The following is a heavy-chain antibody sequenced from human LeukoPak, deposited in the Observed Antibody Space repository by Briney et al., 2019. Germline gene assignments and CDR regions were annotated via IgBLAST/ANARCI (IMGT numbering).Heavy chain of an antibody. V-gene: IGHV1-2*02. Sequence: ASVKVSCKASGYTFTDFYIHWVRQAPGQGPEWMGWTNPNIGSTNSAQKFQGRVTMTRDASIITAYMELSRLTSDDTAVYYCAREVTTVSNFDFWGQGTLVTVSS. J-gene: IGHJ4*02. CDR1: GYTFTDFY. CDR2: TNPNIGST. D-gene: IGHD4-17*01. CDR3: AREVTTVSNFDF.